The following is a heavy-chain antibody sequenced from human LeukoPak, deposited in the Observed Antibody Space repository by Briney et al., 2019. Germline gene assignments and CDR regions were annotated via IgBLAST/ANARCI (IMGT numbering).Heavy chain of an antibody. D-gene: IGHD6-25*01. J-gene: IGHJ6*03. CDR3: AKSGATLDYYYYYYMDV. CDR1: GFTVTSNS. Sequence: PGGSLRLSCTVSGFTVTSNSMSWVRQAPGKGLEWVSFIYSGSTHYSDSVKGRFTISRDNSKNTLYLQMNSLRAEDTAVYYCAKSGATLDYYYYYYMDVWGKGTTVTVSS. V-gene: IGHV3-53*01. CDR2: IYSGST.